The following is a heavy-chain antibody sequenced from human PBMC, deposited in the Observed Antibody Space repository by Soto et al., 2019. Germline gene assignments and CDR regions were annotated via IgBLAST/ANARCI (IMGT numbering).Heavy chain of an antibody. CDR2: IKSKTDGGTT. D-gene: IGHD3-9*01. CDR1: GGSFSNAW. CDR3: TTDRLRYFDWLFKNYYYGMDV. V-gene: IGHV3-15*01. J-gene: IGHJ6*02. Sequence: ETLSLTCAVYGGSFSNAWMSWVRQAPGKGLEWVGRIKSKTDGGTTDYAAPVKGRFTISRDDSKNTLYLQMNSLKTEDTAVYYCTTDRLRYFDWLFKNYYYGMDVWGQGTTVTVSS.